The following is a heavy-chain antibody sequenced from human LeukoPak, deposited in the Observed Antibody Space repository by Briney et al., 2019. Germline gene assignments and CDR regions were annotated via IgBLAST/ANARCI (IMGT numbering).Heavy chain of an antibody. CDR2: IRGGGGDT. CDR3: VKDSVVVAGLVNYFDY. Sequence: PGGSLRLSCAASGFTFSHHYMDWVRQAPGKGLEWVSAIRGGGGDTFYTDSVKGRFTISRDNSKNTLYLQMKGLRAEDTAVYYCVKDSVVVAGLVNYFDYWGQGTLVTVSS. CDR1: GFTFSHHY. J-gene: IGHJ4*02. D-gene: IGHD6-19*01. V-gene: IGHV3-23*01.